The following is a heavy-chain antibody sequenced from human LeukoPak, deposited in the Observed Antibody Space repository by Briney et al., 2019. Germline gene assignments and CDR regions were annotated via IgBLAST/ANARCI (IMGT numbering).Heavy chain of an antibody. CDR3: ARTRAGTVTDKGYFDY. CDR2: IYHSGST. Sequence: SQTLSLTCAVSGGSISSGGYSWSWIRQPPGKGLEWIGYIYHSGSTYYNPSLKSRVTISVDRSKNQFSLKLSSVTAADTAVYYCARTRAGTVTDKGYFDYWGQGTLVTVSS. D-gene: IGHD4-17*01. J-gene: IGHJ4*02. CDR1: GGSISSGGYS. V-gene: IGHV4-30-2*01.